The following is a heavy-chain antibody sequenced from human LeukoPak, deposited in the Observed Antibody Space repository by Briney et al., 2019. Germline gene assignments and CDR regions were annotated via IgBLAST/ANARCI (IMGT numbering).Heavy chain of an antibody. D-gene: IGHD5-24*01. CDR1: GFTLIKYA. CDR3: ARASMATVNYYYFYMDA. V-gene: IGHV3-30*04. Sequence: GGSLRLSCTASGFTLIKYAMHWVRQAPGKGLEWVAVISFDGKKEYYTESVKGRFIVSRDNSKNTLFLQMNSLKVEDTAVYYCARASMATVNYYYFYMDAWGKGTTVSVSS. CDR2: ISFDGKKE. J-gene: IGHJ6*03.